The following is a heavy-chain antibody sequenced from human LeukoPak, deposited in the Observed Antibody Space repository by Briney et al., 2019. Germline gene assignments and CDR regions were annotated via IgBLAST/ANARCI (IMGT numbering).Heavy chain of an antibody. V-gene: IGHV4-39*01. D-gene: IGHD6-19*01. CDR1: DDFIRSNNYY. J-gene: IGHJ5*02. CDR3: ARHFPHRDPSGWNQGWFDT. CDR2: IYYSGRA. Sequence: PSETLSLTCTVSDDFIRSNNYYWGWVRQPPGKGMEWIGCIYYSGRAYHNPSLKSRVTISVDTSKNHFSLDLSSVSAEDTAVYYCARHFPHRDPSGWNQGWFDTWGQGTLVTVSS.